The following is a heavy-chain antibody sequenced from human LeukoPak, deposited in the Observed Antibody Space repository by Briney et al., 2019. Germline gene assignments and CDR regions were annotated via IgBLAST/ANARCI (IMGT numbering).Heavy chain of an antibody. V-gene: IGHV3-21*04. D-gene: IGHD1-26*01. CDR1: GFTFSRYA. Sequence: GGPLRLSCAASGFTFSRYAMNWVRQAPGKGLEWVSSVSTSSSYIYYADSVKGRFTISRDNAKNSLYLQMNSLRAEDTALYYCAKGGYYDLDAFDIWGQGRMVTVCS. J-gene: IGHJ3*02. CDR2: VSTSSSYI. CDR3: AKGGYYDLDAFDI.